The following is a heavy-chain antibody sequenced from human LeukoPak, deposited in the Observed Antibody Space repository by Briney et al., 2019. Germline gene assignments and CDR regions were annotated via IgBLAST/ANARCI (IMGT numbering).Heavy chain of an antibody. CDR2: VYYSGST. CDR1: GGSISSSPYY. J-gene: IGHJ4*02. Sequence: SETLSLTCTVSGGSISSSPYYWGWIRQPPGKGLEWIGSVYYSGSTSYNPPLKSRVTISVDTSKNQFSLKLNSVTAADTAVYYCARPLTGYSYFDYWGQGTPVTVSS. CDR3: ARPLTGYSYFDY. D-gene: IGHD3-9*01. V-gene: IGHV4-39*01.